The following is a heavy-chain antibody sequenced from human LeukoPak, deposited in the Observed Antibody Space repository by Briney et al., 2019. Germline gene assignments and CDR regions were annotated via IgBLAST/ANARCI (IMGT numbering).Heavy chain of an antibody. CDR2: IYSGGNT. V-gene: IGHV3-53*01. CDR3: AGPGPASHH. CDR1: GLTVSSNY. J-gene: IGHJ4*02. Sequence: AGSLRLSCAASGLTVSSNYMSWVLQAPGEGLEWVSVIYSGGNTYYADSVKSRFTISRDNSKNTVYLQMNSLRAEDTAVYYCAGPGPASHHWGQGTLVTVSS.